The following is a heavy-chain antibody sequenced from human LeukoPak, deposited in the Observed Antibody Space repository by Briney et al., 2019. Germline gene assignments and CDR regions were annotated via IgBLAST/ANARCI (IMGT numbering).Heavy chain of an antibody. CDR3: ARESGAVAGTFDY. D-gene: IGHD6-19*01. Sequence: GGSRRLSWAPSGFTFSSYSMNWVRHAPGKGLEWVSSISSSSSYIYYADSVKGRFTISRDNAKNSLYLQMNSLRAEDTAVYYCARESGAVAGTFDYWGQGTLVTVSS. CDR2: ISSSSSYI. V-gene: IGHV3-21*01. CDR1: GFTFSSYS. J-gene: IGHJ4*02.